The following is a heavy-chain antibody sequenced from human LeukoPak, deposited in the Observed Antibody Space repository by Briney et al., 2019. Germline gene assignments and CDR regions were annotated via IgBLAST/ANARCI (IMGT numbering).Heavy chain of an antibody. CDR3: ARVASGTSHFDK. Sequence: PSETLSLTCTVSGGSISSGGYYWSWIRQHPGKGLEWIGYIYYSGSTYYNPSLKSRVTISVDTSKNQFSLKLSSVTAADTAVYYCARVASGTSHFDKWGQGTLVTVSS. D-gene: IGHD6-25*01. CDR1: GGSISSGGYY. J-gene: IGHJ4*02. CDR2: IYYSGST. V-gene: IGHV4-31*03.